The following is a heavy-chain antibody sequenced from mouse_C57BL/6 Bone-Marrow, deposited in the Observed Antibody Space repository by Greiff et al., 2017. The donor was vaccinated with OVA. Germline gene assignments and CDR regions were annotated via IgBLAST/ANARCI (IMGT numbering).Heavy chain of an antibody. CDR3: ARELRFYYFDY. Sequence: DVKLQESGPGMVKPSQSLSLTCTVTGYSITSGYDWHWIRHFPGNKLEWMGYISYSGSTNYNPSLKSRISITHDISKNHFFLKLNSVTTEDTATYYCARELRFYYFDYWGQGTTLTVSS. CDR1: GYSITSGYD. J-gene: IGHJ2*01. CDR2: ISYSGST. V-gene: IGHV3-1*01. D-gene: IGHD1-1*01.